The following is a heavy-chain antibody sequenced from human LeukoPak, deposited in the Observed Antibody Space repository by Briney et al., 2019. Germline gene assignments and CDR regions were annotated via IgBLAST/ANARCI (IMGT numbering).Heavy chain of an antibody. CDR2: IYPGDSDT. CDR3: ARLAGDGHNYFDS. Sequence: GESLKISCKSSGYSFTNYWIGWVRQMPGKGLEWMGIIYPGDSDTRHSPSFRGQVTFSADKSITTAYLQWSSLKASDTAMYYCARLAGDGHNYFDSWGQGTLVTVSS. V-gene: IGHV5-51*01. D-gene: IGHD5-24*01. J-gene: IGHJ4*02. CDR1: GYSFTNYW.